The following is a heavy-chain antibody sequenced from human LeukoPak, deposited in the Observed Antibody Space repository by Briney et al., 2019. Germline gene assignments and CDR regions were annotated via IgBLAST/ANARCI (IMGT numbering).Heavy chain of an antibody. CDR2: IYHSGST. Sequence: SETLSLTCAVSGVSISIGGYSWSWLRQPPGEGLEWIEYIYHSGSTYYNPSVKSRVTISVGTSKTQFSLKLTSVTAADTAVYYCARDSGGSFYGGFDYWGQGTLVTVSS. CDR1: GVSISIGGYS. D-gene: IGHD1-26*01. V-gene: IGHV4-30-2*01. CDR3: ARDSGGSFYGGFDY. J-gene: IGHJ4*02.